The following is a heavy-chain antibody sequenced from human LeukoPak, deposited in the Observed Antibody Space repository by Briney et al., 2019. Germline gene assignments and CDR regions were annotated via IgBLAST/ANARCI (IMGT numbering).Heavy chain of an antibody. CDR3: ARKLGAGYSSSSFDY. J-gene: IGHJ4*02. CDR1: GGSFSGYY. Sequence: SETLSLTGAVYGGSFSGYYWSWIRQPPGKGLEWIGEINHSGSTNYNPSLKSRVTISVDKSKNQFSLKLSSVTAADTAVYYCARKLGAGYSSSSFDYWGQGTLVTVSS. V-gene: IGHV4-34*01. CDR2: INHSGST. D-gene: IGHD6-13*01.